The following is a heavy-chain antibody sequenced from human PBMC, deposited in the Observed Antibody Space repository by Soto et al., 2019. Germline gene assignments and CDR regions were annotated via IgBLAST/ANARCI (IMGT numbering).Heavy chain of an antibody. CDR2: ISYGGGTT. CDR3: AKNPGYYYDSTGYHFDY. V-gene: IGHV3-23*01. D-gene: IGHD3-22*01. Sequence: GGSLRLSCAASEFTFSNYAMSWVCQAPGKGLEWVSAISYGGGTTYYADSVKGRFTISRDNSKSTLYLQMNSLRAEDTAVYYCAKNPGYYYDSTGYHFDYWGQGT. J-gene: IGHJ4*02. CDR1: EFTFSNYA.